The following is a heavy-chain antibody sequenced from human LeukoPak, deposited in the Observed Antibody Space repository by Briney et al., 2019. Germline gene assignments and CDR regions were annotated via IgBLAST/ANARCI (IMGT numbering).Heavy chain of an antibody. CDR1: GFIFGDFP. Sequence: PGGSLRLSCAASGFIFGDFPMHWVRQAPGKGLEWVSGINWNSVSMGYADSLKGRFTISRDNAENSLFLQMNSLTTEDTAIYYCAKGSDYADYYRGGFDPWGQGVLVTVSS. CDR3: AKGSDYADYYRGGFDP. J-gene: IGHJ5*02. V-gene: IGHV3-9*01. D-gene: IGHD4-17*01. CDR2: INWNSVSM.